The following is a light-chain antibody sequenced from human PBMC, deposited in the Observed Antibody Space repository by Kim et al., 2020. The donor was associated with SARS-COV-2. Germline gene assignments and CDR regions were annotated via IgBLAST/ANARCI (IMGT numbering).Light chain of an antibody. CDR3: SSRGSSENVL. CDR1: SPRRYY. CDR2: GRN. V-gene: IGLV3-19*01. Sequence: SSELTQDPAVSVAVGQTVKITCQGDSPRRYYASWYQQKPGQAPVLVIYGRNNRPSGIPERLSGSTSGNTASLIITGAQAEDEADYYCSSRGSSENVLFGGGTHLTVL. J-gene: IGLJ2*01.